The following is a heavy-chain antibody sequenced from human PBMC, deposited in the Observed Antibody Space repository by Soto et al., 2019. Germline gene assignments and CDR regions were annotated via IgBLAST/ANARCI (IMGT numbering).Heavy chain of an antibody. CDR1: GYTFTGYY. Sequence: ASLKVSCKASGYTFTGYYMHWVRQAPGQGLEWMGWINPNSGGTNYAQKFQGWVTMTRDTSISTAYMELSRLRSDDTAVYYCARASKRAPHYDILTGYYYDYWGQGTLVTVSS. V-gene: IGHV1-2*04. D-gene: IGHD3-9*01. J-gene: IGHJ4*02. CDR2: INPNSGGT. CDR3: ARASKRAPHYDILTGYYYDY.